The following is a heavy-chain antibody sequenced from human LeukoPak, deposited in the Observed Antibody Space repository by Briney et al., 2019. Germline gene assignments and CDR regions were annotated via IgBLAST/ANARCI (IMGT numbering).Heavy chain of an antibody. CDR3: ARDSTPYHYYDSSGYYEDY. D-gene: IGHD3-22*01. V-gene: IGHV1-18*01. CDR1: GYTFTSYG. CDR2: ISAYNGNT. J-gene: IGHJ4*02. Sequence: ASVKVSCKASGYTFTSYGISWVRQAPGQGLEWMGWISAYNGNTNYAQKLQGRVTMTTDTSTSTAYMELRGLRSDDTAVYYCARDSTPYHYYDSSGYYEDYWGQGTLVTVSS.